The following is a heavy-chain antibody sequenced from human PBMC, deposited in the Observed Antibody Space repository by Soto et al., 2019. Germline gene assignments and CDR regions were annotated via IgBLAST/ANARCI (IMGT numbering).Heavy chain of an antibody. CDR2: IIPIFGTA. CDR1: GGTFSSYA. V-gene: IGHV1-69*13. Sequence: SVKVSCKASGGTFSSYAISWVRQAPGQGLEWMGGIIPIFGTANYAQKFQGRVTITADESTSTAYMELSSLRSEDTAVYYCARDLVAARLPSALDIWGQGTMVTVSS. D-gene: IGHD6-6*01. J-gene: IGHJ3*02. CDR3: ARDLVAARLPSALDI.